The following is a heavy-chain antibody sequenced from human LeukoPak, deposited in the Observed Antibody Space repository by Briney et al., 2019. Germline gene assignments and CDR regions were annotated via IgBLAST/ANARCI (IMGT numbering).Heavy chain of an antibody. Sequence: SVKVSCKASGGTFSSYAISWVRQAPGQGLEWMGGIIPIFGTANYAQKFQGRVTITADESASTAYMELSSLRSEDMAVYYCARGRGSYYGHDAFDIWGQGTMVTVSS. J-gene: IGHJ3*02. D-gene: IGHD1-26*01. CDR3: ARGRGSYYGHDAFDI. CDR2: IIPIFGTA. CDR1: GGTFSSYA. V-gene: IGHV1-69*13.